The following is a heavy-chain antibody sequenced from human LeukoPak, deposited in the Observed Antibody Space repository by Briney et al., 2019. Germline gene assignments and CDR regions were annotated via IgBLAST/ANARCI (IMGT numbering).Heavy chain of an antibody. CDR3: AKDSPQTSSQIYYFDY. Sequence: PGGSLRLSCAASGFTFSSYAISWVRQAPGKGLEWVSAISGSGGSTYYADSVKGRFTISRDNSKNTLYLQMNSLRAEDTAVYYCAKDSPQTSSQIYYFDYGGQGTLVTVS. J-gene: IGHJ4*02. V-gene: IGHV3-23*01. CDR1: GFTFSSYA. CDR2: ISGSGGST. D-gene: IGHD6-13*01.